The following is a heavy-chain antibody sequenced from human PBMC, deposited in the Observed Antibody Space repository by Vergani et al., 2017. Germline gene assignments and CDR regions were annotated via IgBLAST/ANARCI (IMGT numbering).Heavy chain of an antibody. D-gene: IGHD3-16*01. CDR3: ATLLTGGIDY. CDR1: GYSISSGYS. V-gene: IGHV4-38-2*01. J-gene: IGHJ4*02. CDR2: IDHSGTT. Sequence: QVQLQESGPGLVKPSETLSLTRGVSGYSISSGYSWGWIRQPPRKGLEWIGSIDHSGTTSYNASLKSRVTISVDTSKNQFSLQLRSVTAADTAVYYCATLLTGGIDYWGQGTLVTVSS.